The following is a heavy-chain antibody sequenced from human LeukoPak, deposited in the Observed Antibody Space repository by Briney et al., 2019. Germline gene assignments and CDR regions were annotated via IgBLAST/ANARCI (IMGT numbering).Heavy chain of an antibody. CDR1: GGSISRGSYS. CDR2: IYGSGSA. J-gene: IGHJ4*02. CDR3: ATHGSGSYYSTLLRY. Sequence: SETLSLTCTVSGGSISRGSYSWSWIRQPAGKGLEWIGRIYGSGSANYNLSLKSRVTMSVDTSKNQFSLKLSSVTAADTAVYYCATHGSGSYYSTLLRYWGQGTLVTVSS. D-gene: IGHD3-10*01. V-gene: IGHV4-61*02.